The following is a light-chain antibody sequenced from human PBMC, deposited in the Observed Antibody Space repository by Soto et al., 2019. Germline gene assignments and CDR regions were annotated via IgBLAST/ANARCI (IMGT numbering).Light chain of an antibody. J-gene: IGLJ3*02. CDR3: AAWDASLSAWV. Sequence: QSVLTQPPSASGTPGQRVTISCSGSSSNIGGNYVYWYQQLPGTAPKLLISRNNQRPSGVPDRFSGSKSGTSASLAISGLRSDDEADYHCAAWDASLSAWVFGGGTKLTVL. CDR2: RNN. V-gene: IGLV1-47*01. CDR1: SSNIGGNY.